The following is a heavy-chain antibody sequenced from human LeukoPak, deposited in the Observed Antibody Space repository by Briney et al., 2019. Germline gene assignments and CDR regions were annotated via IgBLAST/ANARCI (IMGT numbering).Heavy chain of an antibody. Sequence: ASVKVSCKASGYTFTSYYIHWVRQAPGRGLEWMGIFNPSGASTTYAQKFQGRVAMTRDTSTSTVHMELSSLRSEDTAVYYCAREEILARIRSFDYWGQGTLVTVSS. CDR3: AREEILARIRSFDY. CDR2: FNPSGAST. CDR1: GYTFTSYY. D-gene: IGHD3-3*02. V-gene: IGHV1-46*01. J-gene: IGHJ4*02.